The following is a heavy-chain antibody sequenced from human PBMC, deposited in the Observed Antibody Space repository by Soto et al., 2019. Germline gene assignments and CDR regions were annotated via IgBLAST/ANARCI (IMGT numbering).Heavy chain of an antibody. CDR1: GFSFSRYT. CDR2: IHPGDSDT. J-gene: IGHJ6*02. Sequence: GESLKISCVGSGFSFSRYTVGWVRQVPGKGLEWMGVIHPGDSDTRYSPSFQGQVTISSDKSISTAYLQWSSLKASDTAMYYCTLSYGDSYYYYYGMDVWGQGTTVTVSS. V-gene: IGHV5-51*01. D-gene: IGHD4-17*01. CDR3: TLSYGDSYYYYYGMDV.